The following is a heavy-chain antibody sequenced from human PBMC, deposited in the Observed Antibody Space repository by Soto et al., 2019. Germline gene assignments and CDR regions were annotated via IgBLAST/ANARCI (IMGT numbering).Heavy chain of an antibody. Sequence: PGGSLRLSCAASGFTVSSNYMSWVRQAPGKGLEWVSVIYSGGSTYYADSVKGRVTISRDNSKNTLYLQMSSLRAEDTAVYYCARHNYDSSGYYHYYYGMDVWGQGTTVTVSS. D-gene: IGHD3-22*01. CDR2: IYSGGST. CDR1: GFTVSSNY. V-gene: IGHV3-53*01. J-gene: IGHJ6*02. CDR3: ARHNYDSSGYYHYYYGMDV.